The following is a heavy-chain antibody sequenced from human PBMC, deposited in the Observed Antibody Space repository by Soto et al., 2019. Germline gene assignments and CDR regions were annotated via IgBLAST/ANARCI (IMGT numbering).Heavy chain of an antibody. CDR3: VRTSLVVAAATREDY. CDR2: INSEGSST. Sequence: EVQLVESGGGLVQPGGSLRLSCAASGFTFSSYWMHWVRQAPGKGLVWVSRINSEGSSTSYADSVKGRFTISRDNAKNTLYLQMNSLRAENTAVYYCVRTSLVVAAATREDYWGQGTLGTVST. CDR1: GFTFSSYW. V-gene: IGHV3-74*01. J-gene: IGHJ4*02. D-gene: IGHD2-15*01.